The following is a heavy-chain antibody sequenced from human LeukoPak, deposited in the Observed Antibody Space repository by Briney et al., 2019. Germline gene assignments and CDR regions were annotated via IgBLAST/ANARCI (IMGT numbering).Heavy chain of an antibody. V-gene: IGHV4-39*07. J-gene: IGHJ4*02. CDR3: AGGRYSGSYWRVDY. CDR2: ANSIKGT. Sequence: PSETLSLTCTVSGDSVNSNVFFWAWIRQSPGKRLAWIANANSIKGTSYHPSLGSRVTMSVDPSRNQFSLRLRSMTAADTAIYYCAGGRYSGSYWRVDYWGQGRLVSVSS. CDR1: GDSVNSNVFF. D-gene: IGHD1-26*01.